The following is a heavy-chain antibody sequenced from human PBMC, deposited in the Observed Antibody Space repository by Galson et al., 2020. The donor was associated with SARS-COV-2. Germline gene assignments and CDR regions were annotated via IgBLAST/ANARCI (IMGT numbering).Heavy chain of an antibody. J-gene: IGHJ6*02. CDR3: ARDRDSVRGYDILTGNYNYYYGMDV. CDR2: LSYDGNNQ. CDR1: GFTFSSYA. Sequence: GGSLRLSCEASGFTFSSYAMHWVRQAPGKGLEWVAVLSYDGNNQYYADSVKGRFTISRDNSKNTLYLQMNSLRAEDTAVYYCARDRDSVRGYDILTGNYNYYYGMDVWGQGTTVTVSS. D-gene: IGHD3-9*01. V-gene: IGHV3-30*04.